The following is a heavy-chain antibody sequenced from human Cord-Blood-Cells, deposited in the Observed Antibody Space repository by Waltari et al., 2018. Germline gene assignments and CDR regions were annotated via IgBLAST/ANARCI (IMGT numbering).Heavy chain of an antibody. CDR3: ASNRLYYYYGMDV. CDR2: INHSGST. V-gene: IGHV4-34*01. CDR1: GGSFSGSY. J-gene: IGHJ6*02. D-gene: IGHD6-25*01. Sequence: QVQLQQWGAGLLKPSETLSLPCAVYGGSFSGSYCSWSRQPPGKGLEWIGEINHSGSTNYNPSLKSRVTISVDTSKNQFSLKLSSVTAADTAVYYCASNRLYYYYGMDVWGQGTTVTVSS.